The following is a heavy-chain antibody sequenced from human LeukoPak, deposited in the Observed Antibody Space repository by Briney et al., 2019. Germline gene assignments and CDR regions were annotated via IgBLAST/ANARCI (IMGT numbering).Heavy chain of an antibody. CDR2: ISSRGELT. CDR3: AKENRDYDILTGRRGGFDY. Sequence: PGGSLRLSCAASGFMFNIYAMSWVRQAPGKGLEWVSSISSRGELTFYADSVKGRFTISRDNFNNILYLQMSSLRAEDTAVYYCAKENRDYDILTGRRGGFDYWGQGTLVTVSS. J-gene: IGHJ4*02. V-gene: IGHV3-23*01. CDR1: GFMFNIYA. D-gene: IGHD3-9*01.